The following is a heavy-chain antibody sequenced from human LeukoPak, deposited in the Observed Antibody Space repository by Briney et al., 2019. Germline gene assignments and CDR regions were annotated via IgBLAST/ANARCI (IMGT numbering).Heavy chain of an antibody. V-gene: IGHV1-69*06. Sequence: SVKVSCKASGGTFSSYAISWVRQAPGQGIEWMGGIIPIFGTANYAQKLQGRVTINADKSTSTAYMELSSLRSKDTAVYYCARGRGFGELWNDYYYDDLDVWGKGTRSPSPQ. CDR2: IIPIFGTA. CDR3: ARGRGFGELWNDYYYDDLDV. D-gene: IGHD3-10*01. CDR1: GGTFSSYA. J-gene: IGHJ6*04.